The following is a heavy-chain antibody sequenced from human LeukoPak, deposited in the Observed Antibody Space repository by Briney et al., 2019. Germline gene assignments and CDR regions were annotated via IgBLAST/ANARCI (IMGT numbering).Heavy chain of an antibody. Sequence: GRSLRLSCAGSGFTFRSYAMHWVRQAPGKGLEWVAVISYDGNNKDYADSVKGRFTISRDNSKNTLFLQMNSLRAEDTAVYYCAREIFNGFDIWGQGTMVTVSS. CDR2: ISYDGNNK. CDR3: AREIFNGFDI. J-gene: IGHJ3*02. V-gene: IGHV3-30-3*01. CDR1: GFTFRSYA.